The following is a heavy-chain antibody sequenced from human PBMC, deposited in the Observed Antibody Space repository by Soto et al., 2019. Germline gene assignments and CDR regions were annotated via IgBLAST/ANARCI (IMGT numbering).Heavy chain of an antibody. D-gene: IGHD3-3*01. CDR1: GFTFSDYY. CDR2: ISISGSTI. V-gene: IGHV3-11*01. CDR3: ARSYDFWSGYSSDYFDY. Sequence: GGSLRLSCAASGFTFSDYYMSWIRQAPGKGLEWVSYISISGSTIYYADSVKGRFTISRDNAKNSLYLQMNSLRAEDTAVYYCARSYDFWSGYSSDYFDYWGQGTLVTVSS. J-gene: IGHJ4*02.